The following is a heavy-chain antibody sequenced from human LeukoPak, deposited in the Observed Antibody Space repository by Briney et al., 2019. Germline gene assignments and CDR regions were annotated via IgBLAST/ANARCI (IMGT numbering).Heavy chain of an antibody. CDR3: ARPTSTGYSYGYGY. D-gene: IGHD5-18*01. CDR1: GGTFSIYA. Sequence: TVNVSCKASGGTFSIYAISWVRQAPGQGLEWMGGIIPIFGTANYAQKFQGRVTITADESTSTAYMELSSLRSEDTAVYYCARPTSTGYSYGYGYWGQGTLVTVSS. CDR2: IIPIFGTA. V-gene: IGHV1-69*13. J-gene: IGHJ4*02.